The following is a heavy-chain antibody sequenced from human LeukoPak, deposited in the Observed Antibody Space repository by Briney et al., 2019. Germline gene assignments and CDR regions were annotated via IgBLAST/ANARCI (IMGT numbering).Heavy chain of an antibody. V-gene: IGHV3-33*01. D-gene: IGHD3-3*01. J-gene: IGHJ4*02. CDR3: ARGRFLEWPSGAEFDY. CDR2: IWYDGSNE. Sequence: QPGGSLRYSCAASGFTFSSYGMHWVRQAPGKGLEWVAVIWYDGSNEYYADSVKGRFTISRDNSKNTLYLQMNSLRAEDTAVYYCARGRFLEWPSGAEFDYWGQGTLVTVSS. CDR1: GFTFSSYG.